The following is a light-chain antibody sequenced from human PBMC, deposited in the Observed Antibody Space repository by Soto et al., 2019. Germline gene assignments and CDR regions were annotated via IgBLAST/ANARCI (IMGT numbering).Light chain of an antibody. CDR2: GAY. Sequence: EIVMTQSPAPLSVSPGERATLSCRASQSVSNNYLAWYQQKPGQAHRLLIYGAYNRATGIQDRFSGSGSGTDSTLTIRRLEPEDFAVYYCKQRSNWPRTFGQGTKVDIK. V-gene: IGKV3D-20*02. J-gene: IGKJ1*01. CDR1: QSVSNNY. CDR3: KQRSNWPRT.